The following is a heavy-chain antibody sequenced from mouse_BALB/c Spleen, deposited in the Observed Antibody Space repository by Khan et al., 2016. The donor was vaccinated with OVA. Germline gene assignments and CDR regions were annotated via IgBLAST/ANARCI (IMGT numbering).Heavy chain of an antibody. J-gene: IGHJ2*01. CDR1: GYSITTDYA. CDR3: ARVYGGDFDY. CDR2: ISYSGNT. V-gene: IGHV3-2*02. D-gene: IGHD2-10*02. Sequence: EVELVESGPGLVKPSQSLSLTCTVTGYSITTDYAWNWIRQFPGNKLEWMGYISYSGNTKYNPSLKSRISITRDTSKNQFFLQLKSVTTEDTARYYCARVYGGDFDYWGQGTMLTVSS.